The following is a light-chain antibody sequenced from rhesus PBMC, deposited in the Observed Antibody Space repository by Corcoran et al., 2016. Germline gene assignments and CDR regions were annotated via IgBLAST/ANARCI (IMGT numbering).Light chain of an antibody. CDR1: QRISSR. CDR3: LQYSSSPWT. V-gene: IGKV1-22*01. J-gene: IGKJ1*01. CDR2: KAS. Sequence: DIQMTQSPSYLSASVGDTVTITCRASQRISSRIDWYQQKPGKAPKLLTYKASSLQSGVPSRGSGSGSWTDFTLPIRSLQPEDFATYYCLQYSSSPWTFGQETKVEIK.